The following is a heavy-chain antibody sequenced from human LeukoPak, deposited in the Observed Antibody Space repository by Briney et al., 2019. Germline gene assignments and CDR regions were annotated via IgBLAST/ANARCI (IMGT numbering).Heavy chain of an antibody. CDR3: ARGGSIAARPIDY. CDR1: GFTFRSYA. V-gene: IGHV3-64*01. D-gene: IGHD6-6*01. Sequence: GGSLRLSCAAYGFTFRSYAMHWVRQAPGKGLEYVSAISSNGGSTYYANSVKGRFTISRDNSKNTLFLQMGSLRAEDMAVYYCARGGSIAARPIDYWGQGTLVTVSS. CDR2: ISSNGGST. J-gene: IGHJ4*02.